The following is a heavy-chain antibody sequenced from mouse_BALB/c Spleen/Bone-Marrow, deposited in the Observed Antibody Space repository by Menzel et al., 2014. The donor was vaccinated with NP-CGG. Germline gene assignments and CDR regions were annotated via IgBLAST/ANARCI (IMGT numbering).Heavy chain of an antibody. CDR2: IRNKGKGYTT. V-gene: IGHV7-3*02. J-gene: IGHJ1*01. Sequence: KLVESGGGLVQPGGSLRLSCATSGFTFTDYYMSWVRQPPGKALEWLGFIRNKGKGYTTEYSASVKGRFTISRDNSQNILYLQMNTLRAEDSATYYCARDINYDIYWYFDVWAQGPRSPAPQ. CDR3: ARDINYDIYWYFDV. CDR1: GFTFTDYY. D-gene: IGHD2-4*01.